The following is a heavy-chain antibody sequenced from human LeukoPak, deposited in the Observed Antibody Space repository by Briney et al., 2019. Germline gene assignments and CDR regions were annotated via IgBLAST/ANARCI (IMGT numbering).Heavy chain of an antibody. V-gene: IGHV4-59*01. CDR3: ARDEGSAYPFDY. CDR2: IYYSGST. J-gene: IGHJ4*02. CDR1: GGSISSYY. D-gene: IGHD3-22*01. Sequence: SQTPSLTCTVSGGSISSYYWSWIRQPPGKGLEWIGYIYYSGSTNYNPSLKSRVTISVDTSKNQFSLKLSSVTAADTAVYFCARDEGSAYPFDYWGQGTLVTVSS.